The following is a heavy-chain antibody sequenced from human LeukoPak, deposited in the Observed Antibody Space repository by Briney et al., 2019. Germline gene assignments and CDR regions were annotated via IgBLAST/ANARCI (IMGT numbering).Heavy chain of an antibody. Sequence: GGSLRLSCSTSGFTFSNHFMHWVRQAPGKGLEYVSSIGPNGASTLYADSVKGRFTISRDNSKNALYLQLTSQRLEDTALYYCVKDLTGTWSFDYWAREPWSPSPQ. CDR1: GFTFSNHF. V-gene: IGHV3-64D*06. CDR3: VKDLTGTWSFDY. J-gene: IGHJ4*02. CDR2: IGPNGAST. D-gene: IGHD3-9*01.